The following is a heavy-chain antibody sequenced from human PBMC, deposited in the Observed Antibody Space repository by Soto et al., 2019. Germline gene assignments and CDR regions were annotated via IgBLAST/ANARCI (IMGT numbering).Heavy chain of an antibody. CDR2: IYTSGST. D-gene: IGHD3-22*01. CDR1: GGSISIYY. Sequence: SETRSLTCTVAGGSISIYYWSVIRQPAGKGLEWIGRIYTSGSTNYNPSLKRRVTMSVDTSKNQFSLKLSSVTAADTAVYYCAIRALDSSGYDFDYWGQGTLVTVSS. CDR3: AIRALDSSGYDFDY. V-gene: IGHV4-4*07. J-gene: IGHJ4*02.